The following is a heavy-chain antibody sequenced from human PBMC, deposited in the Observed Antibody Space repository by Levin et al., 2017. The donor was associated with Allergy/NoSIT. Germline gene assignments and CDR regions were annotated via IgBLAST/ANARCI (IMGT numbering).Heavy chain of an antibody. J-gene: IGHJ5*02. V-gene: IGHV3-74*01. CDR3: VRDRPDNWFDP. Sequence: PGGSLRLSCAASGFTFTSHWMHWVRQAPGKGLVWVSRIDTDGSGATYADSVKGRFTISRDNARNTVYLEMNSLRAEDTAVYYCVRDRPDNWFDPWGQGTLVTVTS. CDR2: IDTDGSGA. CDR1: GFTFTSHW.